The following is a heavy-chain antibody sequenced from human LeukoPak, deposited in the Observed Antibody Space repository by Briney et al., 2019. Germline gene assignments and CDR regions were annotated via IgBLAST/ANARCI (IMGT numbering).Heavy chain of an antibody. J-gene: IGHJ4*02. Sequence: PSETLSLTCTVSGGSISSYYWSWIRQPPGKGLEWIGYIYYSGSTKYNPSLKSRVTISVDTSKNQFSLKLSSVTAADTAVYYCARRGDYYYLDYWGQGTLVTVSS. V-gene: IGHV4-59*08. CDR2: IYYSGST. CDR3: ARRGDYYYLDY. D-gene: IGHD1-26*01. CDR1: GGSISSYY.